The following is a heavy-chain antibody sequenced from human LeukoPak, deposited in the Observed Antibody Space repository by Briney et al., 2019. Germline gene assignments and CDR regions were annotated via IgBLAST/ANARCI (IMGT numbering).Heavy chain of an antibody. CDR1: GGSVSSGSYY. J-gene: IGHJ4*02. V-gene: IGHV4-61*01. Sequence: PSETLSLTCTVSGGSVSSGSYYWSWIRQPPGKGLEWIGYIYYSGSTNYNPSLKSRVTISVDTSKNQFSLKLSSVTDADTAVYYCARLYSSGWYFDYWGQGTLVTVSS. D-gene: IGHD6-19*01. CDR3: ARLYSSGWYFDY. CDR2: IYYSGST.